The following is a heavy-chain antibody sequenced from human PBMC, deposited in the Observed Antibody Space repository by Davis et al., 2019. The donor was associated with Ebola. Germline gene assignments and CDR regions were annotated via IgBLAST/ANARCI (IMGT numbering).Heavy chain of an antibody. CDR3: ARDIQLPLNWFDP. V-gene: IGHV1-2*06. J-gene: IGHJ5*02. Sequence: ASVKVSCKASGGTFSNYAISWVRQAPGQGLEWMGRINPKTGAANYLQKFQGRVTMTRDTSISTASMELSGLRSDDTAVYYCARDIQLPLNWFDPWGQGTLVTVSS. CDR2: INPKTGAA. D-gene: IGHD2-2*01. CDR1: GGTFSNYA.